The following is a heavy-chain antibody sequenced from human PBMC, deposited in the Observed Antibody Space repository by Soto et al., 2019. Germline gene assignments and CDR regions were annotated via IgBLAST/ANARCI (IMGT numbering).Heavy chain of an antibody. Sequence: QVQLVESGGGMVQPGRSLRLSCAASGFTFSSYAMHWVRQAPGKGLEWVAVISYDGSNKYYADSVKGRFTISRDNSKNTLYLQMNSLRAEDTAVYYCARSHYYDSSGYYYEYFQHWGQGTLVTVSS. CDR2: ISYDGSNK. CDR1: GFTFSSYA. D-gene: IGHD3-22*01. J-gene: IGHJ1*01. CDR3: ARSHYYDSSGYYYEYFQH. V-gene: IGHV3-30-3*01.